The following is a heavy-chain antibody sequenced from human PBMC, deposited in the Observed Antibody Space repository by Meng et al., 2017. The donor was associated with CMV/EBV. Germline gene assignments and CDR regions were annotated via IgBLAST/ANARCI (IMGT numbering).Heavy chain of an antibody. D-gene: IGHD3-3*01. J-gene: IGHJ6*02. CDR3: WDFWSGYYAIGTEGMDV. Sequence: GESLKISCAASGFTFSSYWMSWVRQAPGKGLEWVANINQDGSEKNYVDSVKGRFTISRDNAKNSLYLQMNSLRAEDTAVYYCWDFWSGYYAIGTEGMDVWGQGTTVTVSS. CDR2: INQDGSEK. CDR1: GFTFSSYW. V-gene: IGHV3-7*01.